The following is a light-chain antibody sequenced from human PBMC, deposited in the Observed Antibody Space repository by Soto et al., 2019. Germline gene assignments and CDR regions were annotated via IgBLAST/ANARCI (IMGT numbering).Light chain of an antibody. Sequence: DIQMTQSPSTLSASVGDRVTITCRASQSISSKLAWYQQKQGEAPKLLIYKASSLERGVPSRFSGSGSGTDFTLTISSLQPDDFATYYCQQYNTFSWTFGQGTKVEIK. CDR3: QQYNTFSWT. CDR2: KAS. V-gene: IGKV1-5*03. J-gene: IGKJ1*01. CDR1: QSISSK.